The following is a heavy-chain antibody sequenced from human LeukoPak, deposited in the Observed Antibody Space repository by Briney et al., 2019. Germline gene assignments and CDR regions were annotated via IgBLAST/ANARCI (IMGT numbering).Heavy chain of an antibody. CDR1: GFVVSHNY. J-gene: IGHJ4*02. Sequence: PGGSLRLSCAASGFVVSHNYMTWVRQAPGKGLEWISVIYIDGTTYYADSVKGRFTISRVQANNTLYLQMNTLRDEDTAVYYCARGPRYSFYWGQGTLVSVSS. D-gene: IGHD6-13*01. CDR3: ARGPRYSFY. CDR2: IYIDGTT. V-gene: IGHV3-53*01.